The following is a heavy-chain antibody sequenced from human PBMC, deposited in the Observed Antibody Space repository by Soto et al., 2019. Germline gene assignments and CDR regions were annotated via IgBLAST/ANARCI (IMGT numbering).Heavy chain of an antibody. CDR2: INHSGST. J-gene: IGHJ4*02. Sequence: SETLSLTCAVAGGAFSGYYRGWIRQPPGKGLEWIGEINHSGSTNYNPSLKSRVTISVDTSKNQFSLKLSSVTAADTAVYYCARGKWLRSSFDYWGQGTLVTVS. V-gene: IGHV4-34*01. CDR3: ARGKWLRSSFDY. CDR1: GGAFSGYY. D-gene: IGHD5-12*01.